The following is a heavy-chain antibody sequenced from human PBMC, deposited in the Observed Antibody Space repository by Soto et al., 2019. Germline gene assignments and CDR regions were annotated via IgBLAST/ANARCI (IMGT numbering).Heavy chain of an antibody. V-gene: IGHV3-49*03. D-gene: IGHD3-22*01. CDR2: IRSKAYGGTT. J-gene: IGHJ4*02. Sequence: SLRLCFTASGFTFGDYAMSWFRQAPGKGLEWVGFIRSKAYGGTTGYAASVKDRFTISRDDSKSIAYLQMNSLKTEDTAVYYCTSPYYYDSTDYRRDWGQGTRVTV. CDR3: TSPYYYDSTDYRRD. CDR1: GFTFGDYA.